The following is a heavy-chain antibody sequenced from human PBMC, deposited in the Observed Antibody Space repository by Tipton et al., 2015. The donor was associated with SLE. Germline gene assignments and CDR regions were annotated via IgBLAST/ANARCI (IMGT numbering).Heavy chain of an antibody. CDR2: IYYSGST. CDR1: GGSISSHY. J-gene: IGHJ3*02. Sequence: TLSLTCTVSGGSISSHYWSWIRQPPGKGLEWIGYIYYSGSTNYNPSLKSRVTISVDTSKNQFSLKLSSVTAADTAVYYCAAQRADSSSYDAFDIWGQGTMVTVSS. V-gene: IGHV4-59*11. CDR3: AAQRADSSSYDAFDI. D-gene: IGHD6-13*01.